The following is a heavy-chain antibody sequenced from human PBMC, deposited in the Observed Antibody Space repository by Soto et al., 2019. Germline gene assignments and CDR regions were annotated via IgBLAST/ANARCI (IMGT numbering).Heavy chain of an antibody. CDR1: GFTFSSYA. Sequence: GGSLRLSCAASGFTFSSYAMSWLRQAPGKGLEWVSAISGSGGSTYYADSVKGRFTISRDNSKNTLYLQMNSLRAEDTAVYYCAKDLWYYGSGKAPEGWFDPWGQGTLVTVSS. CDR2: ISGSGGST. J-gene: IGHJ5*02. D-gene: IGHD3-10*01. V-gene: IGHV3-23*01. CDR3: AKDLWYYGSGKAPEGWFDP.